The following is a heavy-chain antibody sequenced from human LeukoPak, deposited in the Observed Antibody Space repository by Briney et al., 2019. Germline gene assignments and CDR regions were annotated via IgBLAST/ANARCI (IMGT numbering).Heavy chain of an antibody. D-gene: IGHD1-14*01. CDR2: IYHSGST. Sequence: PSETLSLTCTVYGYSISSGYYWGWIRQPPGKGLEGSGSIYHSGSTYYNPSLKSRVTISVDTSKNQFSLKLSSVTAADTAVYYCARDRSEVALDPGPFDYWGQGTLVTVSS. J-gene: IGHJ4*02. CDR1: GYSISSGYY. CDR3: ARDRSEVALDPGPFDY. V-gene: IGHV4-38-2*02.